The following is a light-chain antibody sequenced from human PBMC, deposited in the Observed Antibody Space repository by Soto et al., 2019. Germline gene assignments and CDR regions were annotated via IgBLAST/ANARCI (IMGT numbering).Light chain of an antibody. CDR2: KDT. CDR1: ELPKEY. Sequence: SYELTQPPSVSVSPGQTARITCSGDELPKEYAYRYQQKPGQAPLLVIYKDTERPSGIPERFSASSSGTTVTLTISGVQVEDEGDYYCLSADSSRLYVFGTGTKSPS. V-gene: IGLV3-25*02. CDR3: LSADSSRLYV. J-gene: IGLJ1*01.